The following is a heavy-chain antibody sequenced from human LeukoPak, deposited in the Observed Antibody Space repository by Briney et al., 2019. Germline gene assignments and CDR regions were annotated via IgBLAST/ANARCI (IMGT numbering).Heavy chain of an antibody. Sequence: GGSLRLSCAASGFTFSSYWMSWVRQAPGKGLEWVANIKQGGSEKYYVDSVKGRFTISRDNAKNSLYLQMNSLRAEDTAVYYCARVRDDFWSTYFDYWGQGTLVTVSS. V-gene: IGHV3-7*01. CDR2: IKQGGSEK. D-gene: IGHD3-3*01. J-gene: IGHJ4*02. CDR1: GFTFSSYW. CDR3: ARVRDDFWSTYFDY.